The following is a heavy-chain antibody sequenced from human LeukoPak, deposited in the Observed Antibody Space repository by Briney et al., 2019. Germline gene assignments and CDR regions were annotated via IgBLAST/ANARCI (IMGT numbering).Heavy chain of an antibody. CDR2: INSDGSST. V-gene: IGHV3-74*01. CDR3: ARTNNYYYYYYMDV. J-gene: IGHJ6*03. CDR1: GFTFSSYW. Sequence: PGGSLRLSCAASGFTFSSYWMHWVRQAPGKGLVWVSRINSDGSSTYYADSVKGRFTISRDNSKNTLYLQMNSLRAEDTAVYYCARTNNYYYYYYMDVWGKGTTVTISS. D-gene: IGHD1/OR15-1a*01.